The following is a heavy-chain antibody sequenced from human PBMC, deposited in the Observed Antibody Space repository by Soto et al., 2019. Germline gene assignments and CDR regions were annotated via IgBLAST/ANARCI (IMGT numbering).Heavy chain of an antibody. CDR1: GDSVSSNSAA. D-gene: IGHD2-15*01. J-gene: IGHJ3*02. V-gene: IGHV6-1*01. CDR2: TYYRSKWYN. CDR3: ARDLVIVVVAATTRVDAFDI. Sequence: SQTLSLTCAISGDSVSSNSAAWSWIRQSPSRGLEWLGRTYYRSKWYNDYAVSVKSRITINPDTSKNQFSLQLNSVAPEDTAVYYCARDLVIVVVAATTRVDAFDIWGQGTMVTVSS.